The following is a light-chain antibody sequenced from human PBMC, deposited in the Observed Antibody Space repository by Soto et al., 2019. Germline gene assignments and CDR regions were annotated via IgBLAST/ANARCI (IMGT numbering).Light chain of an antibody. J-gene: IGLJ2*01. V-gene: IGLV2-14*01. CDR2: DVS. CDR1: SSDVGGYNY. Sequence: QSALTQPASVSGSPGQSITISCTGTSSDVGGYNYVSWYQQHAGKAPKLIIYDVSNRPSGVSNRFSGSKSGNTASLTISGLQAEDEADYYGSSYTTSNTLEGVFGGGTQLTVL. CDR3: SSYTTSNTLEGV.